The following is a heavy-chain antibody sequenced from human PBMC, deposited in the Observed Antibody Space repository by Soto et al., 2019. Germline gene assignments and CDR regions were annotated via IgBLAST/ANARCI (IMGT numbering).Heavy chain of an antibody. CDR3: ACVLSSSSMGYWFDP. CDR2: ISSSGSTI. Sequence: GGSLRLSCAASGFTFSSYEMNWVRQAPGKGLEWVSYISSSGSTIYYADSVKGRFTISRDNAKNSLYLQMNSLRAEDTAVYYCACVLSSSSMGYWFDPWGQGTLVTVSS. D-gene: IGHD6-6*01. CDR1: GFTFSSYE. J-gene: IGHJ5*02. V-gene: IGHV3-48*03.